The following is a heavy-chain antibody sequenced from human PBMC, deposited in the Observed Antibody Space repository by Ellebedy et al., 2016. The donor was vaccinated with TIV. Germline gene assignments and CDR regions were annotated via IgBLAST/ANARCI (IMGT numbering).Heavy chain of an antibody. J-gene: IGHJ4*02. Sequence: GGSLRLSCRGSGYSFTRYRITWVRQMPGKGLELMGEIDPGDSNTDYSPAFEGHVTFSADKSLNTAYLQWSSLRASDTAMYFCARRVYGGNSGYYLETWGQGTMVTVSS. CDR1: GYSFTRYR. V-gene: IGHV5-10-1*01. CDR3: ARRVYGGNSGYYLET. D-gene: IGHD4-23*01. CDR2: IDPGDSNT.